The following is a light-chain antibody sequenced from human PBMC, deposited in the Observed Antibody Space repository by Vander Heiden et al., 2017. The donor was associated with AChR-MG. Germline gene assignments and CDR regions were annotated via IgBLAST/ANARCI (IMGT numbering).Light chain of an antibody. CDR3: QKYNSAPLT. CDR2: GAS. J-gene: IGKJ4*01. Sequence: DIQMTQSPSSLSASVGARVTITCRARQGISNYLAWYQQKPGKVPKLLIYGASTLQSGVPSRFSGSGSGTDFTLTITSLQPEDVAIYYCQKYNSAPLTFGGGTKVEIK. V-gene: IGKV1-27*01. CDR1: QGISNY.